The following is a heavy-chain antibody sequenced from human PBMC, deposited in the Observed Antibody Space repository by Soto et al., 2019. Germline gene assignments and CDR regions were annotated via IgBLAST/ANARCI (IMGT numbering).Heavy chain of an antibody. J-gene: IGHJ4*02. V-gene: IGHV3-21*01. CDR2: ISSSISYI. D-gene: IGHD6-13*01. CDR1: GFTFSSYS. Sequence: GGSLRLSCAASGFTFSSYSMNWVRQAPRKGLEWVSSISSSISYIYYADSVKGRFTISRDNAKNSLFLQMNSLRAEDTAVHYCAKSQTAAGDYYFDYWGPGTMVTFSS. CDR3: AKSQTAAGDYYFDY.